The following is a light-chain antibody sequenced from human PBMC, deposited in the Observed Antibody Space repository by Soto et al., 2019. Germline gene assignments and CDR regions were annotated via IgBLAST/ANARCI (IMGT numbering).Light chain of an antibody. J-gene: IGKJ1*01. V-gene: IGKV1-5*01. CDR2: DAS. Sequence: DIQMTQSPSTLSASVGDRVTLTCRASQSISSWLAWYQQKPGKAPKLLIYDASSLESGVPSRFSGSGSGTECTLTISSLQPDDFATYYCQQYNSYPRTFVQGTKVEIK. CDR3: QQYNSYPRT. CDR1: QSISSW.